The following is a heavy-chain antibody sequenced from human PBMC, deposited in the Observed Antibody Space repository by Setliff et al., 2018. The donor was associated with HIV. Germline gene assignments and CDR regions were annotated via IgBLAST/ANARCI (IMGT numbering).Heavy chain of an antibody. D-gene: IGHD4-4*01. CDR2: IYSGGST. CDR3: ARGGRDDYNYEY. J-gene: IGHJ4*02. CDR1: GFTFSKFD. Sequence: PGGSLRLSCAAAGFTFSKFDMSWVRQAPGKGLEWVSIIYSGGSTYYADSVKGRFTISRDNSKNTLYLQMNSLRAEDTAVYYCARGGRDDYNYEYWGQGTLVTVSS. V-gene: IGHV3-53*01.